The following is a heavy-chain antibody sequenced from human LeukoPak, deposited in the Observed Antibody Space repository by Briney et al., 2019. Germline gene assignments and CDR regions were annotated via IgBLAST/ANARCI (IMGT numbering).Heavy chain of an antibody. Sequence: PGGSLTLSCAASGFTVSSNYMSWVRQAPGKGLEWVSVIYSGGSTYYADSVKGRFTISRDNSKNTLYLQMKRLRAEDTAGYYCAREFPASYYYDSSGYYFDYWGQGTLVTVSS. V-gene: IGHV3-53*01. J-gene: IGHJ4*02. CDR1: GFTVSSNY. CDR3: AREFPASYYYDSSGYYFDY. D-gene: IGHD3-22*01. CDR2: IYSGGST.